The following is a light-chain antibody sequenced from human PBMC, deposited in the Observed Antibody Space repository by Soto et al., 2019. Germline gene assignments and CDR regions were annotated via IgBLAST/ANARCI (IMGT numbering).Light chain of an antibody. J-gene: IGLJ3*02. Sequence: SALTQPRSVSGSPGQSVTISCTGTSGDVGAYDRVSWYQHHPTKAPKLIIYDVTNRPSGVPYRFSGSKSGSTASLTISELQAEDEADYYCCSHAGGSSWVFGGGTKLTVL. V-gene: IGLV2-11*01. CDR3: CSHAGGSSWV. CDR1: SGDVGAYDR. CDR2: DVT.